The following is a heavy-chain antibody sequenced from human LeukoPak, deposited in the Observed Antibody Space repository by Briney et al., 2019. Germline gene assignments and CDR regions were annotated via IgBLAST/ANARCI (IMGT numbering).Heavy chain of an antibody. CDR3: ARDLSYDSSGYYRNDAFDI. Sequence: GASVKVSCKASGYTFTSYGISWVRQAPGQGLEWMGWISAYNGNTNYAQKLHGRVTMTTDTSTSTAYMELRSLRSDDTAVYYCARDLSYDSSGYYRNDAFDIWGQGTMVTVSS. V-gene: IGHV1-18*01. D-gene: IGHD3-22*01. CDR1: GYTFTSYG. CDR2: ISAYNGNT. J-gene: IGHJ3*02.